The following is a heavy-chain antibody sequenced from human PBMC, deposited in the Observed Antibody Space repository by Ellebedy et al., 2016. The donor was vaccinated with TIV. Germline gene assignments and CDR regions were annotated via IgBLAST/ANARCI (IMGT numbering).Heavy chain of an antibody. CDR2: INPNSGGT. V-gene: IGHV1-2*02. J-gene: IGHJ6*03. D-gene: IGHD2-2*01. CDR1: GYTFTGYY. CDR3: ARGDPGWDCSSTSCYHPHLPPYYYYYMDV. Sequence: ASVKVSXXASGYTFTGYYMHWVRQAPGQGLEWMGWINPNSGGTNYAQKFQGRVTMTRDTSISTAYMELSRLRSEDTAVYYCARGDPGWDCSSTSCYHPHLPPYYYYYMDVWGKGTTVTVSS.